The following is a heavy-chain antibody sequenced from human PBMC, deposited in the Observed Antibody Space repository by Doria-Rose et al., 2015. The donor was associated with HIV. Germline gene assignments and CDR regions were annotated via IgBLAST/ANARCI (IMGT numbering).Heavy chain of an antibody. D-gene: IGHD6-13*01. V-gene: IGHV2-26*01. CDR3: ARIKSSRWYHKYYFDF. J-gene: IGHJ4*02. CDR1: GVSLSSPGMG. Sequence: QVTLKESGPVLVKPTETLTLTCTVSGVSLSSPGMGVSWIRQPPGKALAWLANIFSYDERSYKTSLKSRLIISRGTYKSQLVLTMTDMDPVDTATYYCARIKSSRWYHKYYFDFWGQGTLVIVSA. CDR2: IFSYDER.